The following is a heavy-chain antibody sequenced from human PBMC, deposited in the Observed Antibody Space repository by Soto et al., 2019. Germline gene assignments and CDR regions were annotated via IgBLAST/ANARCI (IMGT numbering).Heavy chain of an antibody. Sequence: QVQLQESGPGLVTPSETLSLTCTVSGGSMRGQHWSWIRQPPGKGLEWIGHHSDSTNYNPSLKRRITISTDTSKNQFSLKLSSVTASDTAVYYCATYTVGEGGRGYWGQGTLVTVSS. CDR2: HHSDST. V-gene: IGHV4-4*09. D-gene: IGHD3-16*01. J-gene: IGHJ4*02. CDR3: ATYTVGEGGRGY. CDR1: GGSMRGQH.